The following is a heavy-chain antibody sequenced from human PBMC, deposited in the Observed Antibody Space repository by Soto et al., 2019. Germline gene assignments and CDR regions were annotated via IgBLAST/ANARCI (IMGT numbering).Heavy chain of an antibody. CDR2: INPYNANV. CDR1: GYTFTNHG. D-gene: IGHD3-16*01. J-gene: IGHJ3*01. Sequence: QVQLVQSGAEVKKPGASVKVSCKTSGYTFTNHGINWVRQAPGQGLEWLGWINPYNANVNYAQKLQGRVTMTTDTSTSTAYMDLRSLTSDDTAVYYFARDRVAGIWGDAFDLWGQGTMVTVSS. V-gene: IGHV1-18*04. CDR3: ARDRVAGIWGDAFDL.